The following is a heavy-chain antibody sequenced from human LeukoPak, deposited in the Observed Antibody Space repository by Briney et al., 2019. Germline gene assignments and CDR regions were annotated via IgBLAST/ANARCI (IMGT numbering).Heavy chain of an antibody. CDR3: ARPAWGGDVDAFDI. CDR1: GGSISSYY. CDR2: IYYSGST. D-gene: IGHD2-21*01. Sequence: PSETLSLTCTVSGGSISSYYWSWIRQPPGKGLEWIGYIYYSGSTNYNPSLKSRVTISVDTSENQFSLKLSSVTAADTAVYYCARPAWGGDVDAFDIWGQGTMVTVSS. J-gene: IGHJ3*02. V-gene: IGHV4-59*08.